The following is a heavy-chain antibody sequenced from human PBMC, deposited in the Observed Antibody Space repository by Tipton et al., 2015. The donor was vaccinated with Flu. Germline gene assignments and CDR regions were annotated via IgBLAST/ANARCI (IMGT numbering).Heavy chain of an antibody. V-gene: IGHV3-21*01. J-gene: IGHJ6*02. D-gene: IGHD3-3*01. CDR2: LFTSSSYI. Sequence: CAASGFRFSLYSMSWVRQVPGKGLEWVASLFTSSSYIHYADSVRGRFTISRDNARNSLYLQMTGLRVEDTAIYYCATLRGSSDDSYLMDVWGQGTTVTVSS. CDR3: ATLRGSSDDSYLMDV. CDR1: GFRFSLYS.